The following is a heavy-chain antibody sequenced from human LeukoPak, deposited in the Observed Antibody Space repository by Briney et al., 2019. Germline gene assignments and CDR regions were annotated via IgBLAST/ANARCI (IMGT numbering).Heavy chain of an antibody. V-gene: IGHV4-39*01. Sequence: SETLSLTCTVSGGSISSSSYYWGWIRQPPGKGLEWIGSIYYSGSTYYNPSLKSRVTISVDTSKNQFSLKLSSVTAADTAVYYCASHWNQGVAFDTWGQGTMVTVFS. D-gene: IGHD1-1*01. CDR1: GGSISSSSYY. J-gene: IGHJ3*02. CDR2: IYYSGST. CDR3: ASHWNQGVAFDT.